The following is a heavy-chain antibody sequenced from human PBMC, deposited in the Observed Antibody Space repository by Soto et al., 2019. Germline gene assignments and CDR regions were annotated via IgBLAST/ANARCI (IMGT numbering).Heavy chain of an antibody. CDR1: GYSFAGYW. V-gene: IGHV5-10-1*01. J-gene: IGHJ4*02. CDR3: ARQIYDSDTGPNFQYYFDS. Sequence: GESLKISCKGSGYSFAGYWITWVRQKPGKGLEWMGRIDPSDSQTYYSPSFRGHVTISVTKSITTVFLQWSGLRASDTAMYYCARQIYDSDTGPNFQYYFDSWGQGTPVTVSS. D-gene: IGHD3-22*01. CDR2: IDPSDSQT.